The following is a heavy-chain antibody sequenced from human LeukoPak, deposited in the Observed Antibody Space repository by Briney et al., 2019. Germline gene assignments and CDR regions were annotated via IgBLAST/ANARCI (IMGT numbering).Heavy chain of an antibody. CDR2: IYYSGST. CDR3: ASGYSGYDSTAFDY. D-gene: IGHD5-12*01. J-gene: IGHJ4*02. Sequence: KPSETLSLTCTVSGGSISSSSYYWGWIRQPPGKGLEWIGSIYYSGSTYYNPSLKSRVTISVDTSKNQFSLKLSSVTAADTAVYYCASGYSGYDSTAFDYWGQGTLVTVSS. V-gene: IGHV4-39*01. CDR1: GGSISSSSYY.